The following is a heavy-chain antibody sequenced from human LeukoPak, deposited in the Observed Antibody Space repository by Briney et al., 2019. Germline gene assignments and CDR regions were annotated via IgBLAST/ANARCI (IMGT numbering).Heavy chain of an antibody. CDR3: AGEGNCSFATCLGLDY. CDR1: GGSISSYY. D-gene: IGHD2-15*01. V-gene: IGHV4-59*12. J-gene: IGHJ4*02. CDR2: ISRSGDT. Sequence: PSETLSLTCTVSGGSISSYYWSWIRQPPGKGLEWIGYISRSGDTYYNPSLKSRVTISVDRSKNQFSLKLTSVTAADTAVYYCAGEGNCSFATCLGLDYWGQGTLVTVSS.